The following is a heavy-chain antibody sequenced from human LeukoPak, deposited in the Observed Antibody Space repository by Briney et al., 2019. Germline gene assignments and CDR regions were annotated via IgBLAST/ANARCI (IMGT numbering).Heavy chain of an antibody. Sequence: GGSLRLSCAASGFPFAPFWMTWVRQAPGKGPEFVATMNRDGSEVAYGNSVRGRFTISRDNAKNSLYLQMNSLRAEDTAVYYCARVGRLAFDYWGQGTLVTVSS. V-gene: IGHV3-7*02. CDR3: ARVGRLAFDY. CDR2: MNRDGSEV. D-gene: IGHD1-26*01. J-gene: IGHJ4*02. CDR1: GFPFAPFW.